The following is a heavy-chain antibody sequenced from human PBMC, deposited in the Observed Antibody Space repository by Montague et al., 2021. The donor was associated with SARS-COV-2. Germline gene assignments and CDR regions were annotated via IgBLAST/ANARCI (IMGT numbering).Heavy chain of an antibody. CDR2: IYSGGST. CDR1: GFTVSSNY. Sequence: SLRLSCAASGFTVSSNYMSWVRQAPGKGLEWVSVIYSGGSTYYADPVKGRFTISRDNSKNTLYLQMNSLRAEDTAVYCCARARAYCGGDCYWGGAFDIWGQGTMVTVSS. V-gene: IGHV3-66*01. D-gene: IGHD2-21*02. CDR3: ARARAYCGGDCYWGGAFDI. J-gene: IGHJ3*02.